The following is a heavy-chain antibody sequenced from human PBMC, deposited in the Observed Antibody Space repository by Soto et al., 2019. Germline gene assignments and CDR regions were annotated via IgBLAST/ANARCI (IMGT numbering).Heavy chain of an antibody. CDR1: GGSISSYY. Sequence: SETLSLTCTVSGGSISSYYWSWIRQPPGKGLEWIGYIYYSGSTNYNPSLKSRVTISVDTSKNQFSLKLSSVTAADTAVYYCARHAYCGGDCYHPEHLPHCGQGTLVTVSS. J-gene: IGHJ1*01. D-gene: IGHD2-21*01. CDR2: IYYSGST. V-gene: IGHV4-59*08. CDR3: ARHAYCGGDCYHPEHLPH.